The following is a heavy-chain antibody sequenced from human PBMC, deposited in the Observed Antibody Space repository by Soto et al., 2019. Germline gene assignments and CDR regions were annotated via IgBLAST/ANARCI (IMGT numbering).Heavy chain of an antibody. CDR2: ISGSTGST. CDR1: GFTFSSYL. D-gene: IGHD3-10*01. J-gene: IGHJ4*02. V-gene: IGHV3-23*01. Sequence: EVQLLESGGGLVQPGGSLRLSCAASGFTFSSYLMSWVRQAPGKGLEWVSTISGSTGSTYYADSVKGRFTISRDNSKNTLHLQMNSLRAGDTAVYYCAKDDGSGTYSPDYWGQGTLVTVSS. CDR3: AKDDGSGTYSPDY.